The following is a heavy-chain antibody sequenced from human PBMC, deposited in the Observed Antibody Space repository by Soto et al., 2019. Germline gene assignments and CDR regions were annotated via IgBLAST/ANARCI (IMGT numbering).Heavy chain of an antibody. V-gene: IGHV1-46*01. CDR1: RYTFTSYY. J-gene: IGHJ5*02. D-gene: IGHD3-3*01. CDR3: ARGWTSYDFWSGYKNWFDP. CDR2: INPSGGST. Sequence: ASVKVSCKASRYTFTSYYMHWVRQAPGQGLEWMGIINPSGGSTSYAQKFQGRVTMTRDTSTSTVYMELSSLRSEDTAVYYCARGWTSYDFWSGYKNWFDPWGQGTLVTVSS.